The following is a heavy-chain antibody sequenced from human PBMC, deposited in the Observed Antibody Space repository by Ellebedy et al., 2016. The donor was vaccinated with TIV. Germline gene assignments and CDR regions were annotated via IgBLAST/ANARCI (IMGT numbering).Heavy chain of an antibody. CDR1: GYTFTSYG. J-gene: IGHJ4*02. CDR2: ISAYNGNT. V-gene: IGHV1-18*01. Sequence: AASVKVSCKASGYTFTSYGISWVRQAPGQGLEWMGWISAYNGNTNYAQKLQGRVTMTTDTSTSTAYMELSSLRSEDTAVYYCARPDPLYGDQDYWGQGTLVTVSS. CDR3: ARPDPLYGDQDY. D-gene: IGHD4-17*01.